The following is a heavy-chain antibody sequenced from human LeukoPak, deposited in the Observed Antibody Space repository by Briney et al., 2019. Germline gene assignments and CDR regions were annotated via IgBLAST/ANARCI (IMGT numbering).Heavy chain of an antibody. CDR1: GFLVSSNY. V-gene: IGHV3-53*01. Sequence: GGSLRLSCAASGFLVSSNYMSWVRQAPGKGLEWVSVIYSGGSTYYADSVKGRFTISRDNSKNTLYLQMNSLRAEDTAVYYCAKAGPGSSGYYYQFDYWGQGTLATVSS. CDR3: AKAGPGSSGYYYQFDY. J-gene: IGHJ4*02. CDR2: IYSGGST. D-gene: IGHD3-22*01.